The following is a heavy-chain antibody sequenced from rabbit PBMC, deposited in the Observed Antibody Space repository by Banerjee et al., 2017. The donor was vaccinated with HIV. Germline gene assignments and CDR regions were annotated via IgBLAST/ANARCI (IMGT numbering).Heavy chain of an antibody. D-gene: IGHD8-1*01. CDR1: GFDLSSSYD. J-gene: IGHJ4*01. V-gene: IGHV1S40*01. CDR2: INVGYDDT. CDR3: ARSYAGYAGYGYYDFYFNL. Sequence: QSLEESGGDLVKPGASLTLTCKASGFDLSSSYDMCWVRQAPGKGLEWIACINVGYDDTVYASWAKGRFTISKTSTTTVALQMTSLTVADTATYFCARSYAGYAGYGYYDFYFNLWGPGTLVTVS.